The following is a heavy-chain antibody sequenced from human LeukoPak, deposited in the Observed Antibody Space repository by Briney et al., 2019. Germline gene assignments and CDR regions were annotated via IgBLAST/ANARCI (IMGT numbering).Heavy chain of an antibody. Sequence: SETLSLTCAVYGGSFSGYYWSWTRQSPGKGLEWIGEINHSGSTNYNPSLKSRVTISVDTSKNQFSLKLSSVTAADTAVYYCARTTVVTKWFDPWGQGTLITVSS. CDR2: INHSGST. D-gene: IGHD4-17*01. CDR3: ARTTVVTKWFDP. CDR1: GGSFSGYY. J-gene: IGHJ5*02. V-gene: IGHV4-34*01.